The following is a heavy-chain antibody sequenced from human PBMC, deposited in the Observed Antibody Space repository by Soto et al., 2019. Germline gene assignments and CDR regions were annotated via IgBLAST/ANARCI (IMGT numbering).Heavy chain of an antibody. CDR2: IYYSGIT. CDR3: PRHGSN. Sequence: SETLSLTCTVSGVSISNSSYYWGWIRRPPGKGLEWIGTIYYSGITYYNPSLKTRVTISVDTSKNQFSLKLTPVTAADTAVYYCPRHGSNWGQGTQVTVSS. CDR1: GVSISNSSYY. J-gene: IGHJ4*02. V-gene: IGHV4-39*01.